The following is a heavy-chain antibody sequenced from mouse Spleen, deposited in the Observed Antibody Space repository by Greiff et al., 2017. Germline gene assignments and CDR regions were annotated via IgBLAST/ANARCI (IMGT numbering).Heavy chain of an antibody. CDR3: VRNYGGYFDY. Sequence: VQLQQPGAELVKPGASVKLSCKASGYTFTSYWITWVKQRPGQGLEWIGDIYPGSGSTNYNEKFKSKATLTVDTSSTTAYMQLSSLTSEDSAVYYCVRNYGGYFDYWGQGTTLTVSS. D-gene: IGHD1-1*02. V-gene: IGHV1-55*01. J-gene: IGHJ2*01. CDR2: IYPGSGST. CDR1: GYTFTSYW.